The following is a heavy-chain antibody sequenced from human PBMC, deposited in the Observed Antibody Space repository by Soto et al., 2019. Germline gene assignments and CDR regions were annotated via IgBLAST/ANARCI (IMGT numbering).Heavy chain of an antibody. D-gene: IGHD3-3*01. CDR1: GFTFSSYG. CDR2: IWYDGSNK. CDR3: ARGCLYYDFWSGSFWFDP. Sequence: GGSLRLSCAASGFTFSSYGMHWVRQAPGKGLEWVAVIWYDGSNKYYADSVKGRFTISRDNSKNTLYLQVNSLRAEDTAVYYCARGCLYYDFWSGSFWFDPWGQGTLVTVSS. V-gene: IGHV3-33*01. J-gene: IGHJ5*02.